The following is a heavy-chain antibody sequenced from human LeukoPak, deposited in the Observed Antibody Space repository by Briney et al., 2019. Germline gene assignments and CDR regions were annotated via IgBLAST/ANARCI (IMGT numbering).Heavy chain of an antibody. CDR2: INTNTGNP. CDR3: ARAGYCSAAGCRLWAY. D-gene: IGHD2-15*01. Sequence: GASVKVSCKASGYTFTSYAMNWMRQAPGQGLEWMGWINTNTGNPTYAQGFTGRFVFSLDTSVSTAYLQISSLKPEDTAVYYCARAGYCSAAGCRLWAYWGQGTLVTVSS. CDR1: GYTFTSYA. J-gene: IGHJ4*02. V-gene: IGHV7-4-1*02.